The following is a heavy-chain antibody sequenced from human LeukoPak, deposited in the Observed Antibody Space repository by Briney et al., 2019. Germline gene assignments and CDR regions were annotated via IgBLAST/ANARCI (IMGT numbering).Heavy chain of an antibody. Sequence: GGSLRLSCAASGFTFSSYSMNWVRQAPGKGLEWVAVISYDGSNKYYADSVKGRFTISRDNSKTTLYLQINSLRAEDTAVYYCARGLGWQQLGDYWGQGTLVTVSS. J-gene: IGHJ4*02. D-gene: IGHD6-13*01. CDR3: ARGLGWQQLGDY. CDR1: GFTFSSYS. CDR2: ISYDGSNK. V-gene: IGHV3-30*03.